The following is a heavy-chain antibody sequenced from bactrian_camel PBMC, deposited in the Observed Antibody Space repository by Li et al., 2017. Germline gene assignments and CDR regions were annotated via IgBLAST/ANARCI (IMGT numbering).Heavy chain of an antibody. CDR1: GFTFSRYA. V-gene: IGHV3S31*01. CDR2: INSAST. Sequence: VQLVESGGGLVQPGGSLRLSCAASGFTFSRYAMTWVRQAPGKGLEWVSTINSASTFYADSVKGRFTISRDNAKNTLYLQLNSLKTEDTAIYYCAKSSYDWGPRSPSP. J-gene: IGHJ4*01. D-gene: IGHD4*01.